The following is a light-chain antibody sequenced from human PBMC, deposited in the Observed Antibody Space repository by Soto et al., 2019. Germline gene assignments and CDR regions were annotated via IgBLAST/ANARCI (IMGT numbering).Light chain of an antibody. CDR1: QSVDSTF. J-gene: IGKJ1*01. Sequence: EIVLTQSPGSLSLSPGERATLSCRASQSVDSTFFAGYQKKPGQAPMLLIYGASKRATGVPDRFSGSGSGTDFTLTISRLEPEDFAVYYCQQYMSAVTFGQGTKVEI. CDR3: QQYMSAVT. CDR2: GAS. V-gene: IGKV3-20*01.